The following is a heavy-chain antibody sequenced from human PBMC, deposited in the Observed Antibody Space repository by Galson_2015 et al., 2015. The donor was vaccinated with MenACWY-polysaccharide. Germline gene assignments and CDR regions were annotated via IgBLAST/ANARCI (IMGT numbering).Heavy chain of an antibody. CDR2: LSPDGNFE. D-gene: IGHD2/OR15-2a*01. V-gene: IGHV3-30*03. Sequence: SLRLSCAASGFTFSYSAMHWVRQAPGKGLEWVAFLSPDGNFEKYADSVKGRFTVSRDNSKNTLYLQINSLRAEDTAVYYCARWTSRGNPDGYLDYWGHGTQVTVSS. CDR3: ARWTSRGNPDGYLDY. CDR1: GFTFSYSA. J-gene: IGHJ4*01.